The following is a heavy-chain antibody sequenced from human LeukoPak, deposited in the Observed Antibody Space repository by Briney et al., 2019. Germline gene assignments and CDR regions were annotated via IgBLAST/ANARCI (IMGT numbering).Heavy chain of an antibody. J-gene: IGHJ4*02. CDR2: INHSGGT. Sequence: SETLPLTCAVYGGSFSGYYWSWIRQPPGKGLEWIGEINHSGGTNYNPSLKSRVTISVDTSKNRFSLKLSSVTAADTAVYYCARMGEYCSAGSCYIDYWGQGTLVTVSS. V-gene: IGHV4-34*01. CDR3: ARMGEYCSAGSCYIDY. CDR1: GGSFSGYY. D-gene: IGHD2-15*01.